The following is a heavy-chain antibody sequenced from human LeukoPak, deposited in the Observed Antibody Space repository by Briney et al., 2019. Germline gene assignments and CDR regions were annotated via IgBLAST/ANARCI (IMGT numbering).Heavy chain of an antibody. CDR2: ISGSGGST. V-gene: IGHV3-23*01. D-gene: IGHD1-20*01. CDR1: GFTFSSYA. J-gene: IGHJ6*02. CDR3: AKDRPYNWNDQYYYGMDV. Sequence: PGGSLRLSCAASGFTFSSYAMSWVRQAPGKGLEWGSAISGSGGSTYYADSVKGRFTISRDNSKNTLYLQMNSLRAEDTAVYYCAKDRPYNWNDQYYYGMDVWGQGSTVTVSS.